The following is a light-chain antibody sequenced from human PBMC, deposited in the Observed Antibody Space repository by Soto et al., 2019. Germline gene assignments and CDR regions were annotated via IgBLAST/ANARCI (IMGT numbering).Light chain of an antibody. Sequence: QSALTQPPSASVSPGQSVTITCSGTSSDVGEENYVSWYQQHPGKVPKLILSEVSKRPSGVPDRFSGSRSGNTASLTVSGLQAEDEADYYCSSFAGSPVVFGGGTKVTVL. CDR3: SSFAGSPVV. CDR2: EVS. J-gene: IGLJ2*01. CDR1: SSDVGEENY. V-gene: IGLV2-8*01.